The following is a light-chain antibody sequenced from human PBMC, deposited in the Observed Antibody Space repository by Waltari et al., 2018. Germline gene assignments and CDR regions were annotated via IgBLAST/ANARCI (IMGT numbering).Light chain of an antibody. CDR3: CSYAGLGTYV. J-gene: IGLJ1*01. V-gene: IGLV2-23*02. CDR1: PSVFGNIDL. CDR2: EVI. Sequence: QSALTQPASVSGPPGRSIPISCPGTPSVFGNIDLFSRYKQHPGKAPKLLVCEVIKRPSGVSSRFSGSKSGNTASLTISGLQAEDEADYYCCSYAGLGTYVFGSGTKVTVL.